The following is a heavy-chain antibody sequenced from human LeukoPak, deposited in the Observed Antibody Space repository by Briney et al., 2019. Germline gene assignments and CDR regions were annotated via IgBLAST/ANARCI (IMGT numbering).Heavy chain of an antibody. J-gene: IGHJ4*02. V-gene: IGHV3-15*01. CDR1: GFSFPNAW. Sequence: GGSLRLSCAVSGFSFPNAWMRWVRQSPGKGLEWVGRIKGTDVGGTADYAAAVTDRFIISKDDSKKTMYLQMNSLKPEDTAVYYCATVTGVGDVRRGGQGTLVTVSS. CDR2: IKGTDVGGTA. CDR3: ATVTGVGDVRR. D-gene: IGHD1-26*01.